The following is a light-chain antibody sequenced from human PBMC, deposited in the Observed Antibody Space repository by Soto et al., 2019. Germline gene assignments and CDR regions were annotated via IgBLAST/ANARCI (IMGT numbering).Light chain of an antibody. CDR1: QSVSNNY. J-gene: IGKJ1*01. Sequence: EIVLTQSPGTLSLSPGKRATLSCRASQSVSNNYLAWYQQKPGQAPRLLIYGASGRATGIPDRFSGSGSGTDFILTISRLEPEDFVVYYCQQYGSSPRTFGQGTKVEIK. V-gene: IGKV3-20*01. CDR3: QQYGSSPRT. CDR2: GAS.